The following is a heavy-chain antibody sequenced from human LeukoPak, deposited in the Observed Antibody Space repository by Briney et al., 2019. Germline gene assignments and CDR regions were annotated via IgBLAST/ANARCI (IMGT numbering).Heavy chain of an antibody. V-gene: IGHV1-18*01. CDR1: GYTFTSYG. Sequence: ASVKVSCKASGYTFTSYGISWVRQAPGQGLEWMGWISAYNGNTNYAQKLQGRVTMTTDTSTSTAYMELRSLRSDDTAVYYRARAQADYVWGSYPIIDYWGQGTLVTVSS. J-gene: IGHJ4*02. CDR3: ARAQADYVWGSYPIIDY. D-gene: IGHD3-16*02. CDR2: ISAYNGNT.